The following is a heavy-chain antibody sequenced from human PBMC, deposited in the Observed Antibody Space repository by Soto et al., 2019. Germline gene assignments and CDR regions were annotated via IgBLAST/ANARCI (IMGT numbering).Heavy chain of an antibody. Sequence: QVQLVQSGAEVTKPGASVKVSCKAYGYTFTSYGISWVRQAPGQGLEWMGWIRAYNGNTNYAQKLQGRVTMTTDKPTSKAYVALRSLRSDDSAGYYCAQTFGYSYAIAYCGQGTLVTVSS. CDR2: IRAYNGNT. V-gene: IGHV1-18*01. CDR3: AQTFGYSYAIAY. D-gene: IGHD5-18*01. CDR1: GYTFTSYG. J-gene: IGHJ4*02.